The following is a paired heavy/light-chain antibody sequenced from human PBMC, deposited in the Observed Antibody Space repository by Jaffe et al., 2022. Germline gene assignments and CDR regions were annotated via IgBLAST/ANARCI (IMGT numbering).Light chain of an antibody. J-gene: IGLJ2*01. CDR3: GTWDSSLSAGGVV. Sequence: QSVLTQPPSVSAAPGQKVTISCSGSSSNIGNNYVSWYQQLPGTAPKLLIYDNNKRPSGIPDRFSGSKSGTSATLGITGLQTGDEADYYCGTWDSSLSAGGVVFGGGTKLTVL. V-gene: IGLV1-51*01. CDR2: DNN. CDR1: SSNIGNNY.
Heavy chain of an antibody. J-gene: IGHJ4*02. CDR3: ARSPYYYGSGSHRPYYFDY. CDR2: INPSGGST. CDR1: GYTFTSYY. V-gene: IGHV1-46*01. Sequence: QVQLVQSGAEVKKPGASVKVSCKASGYTFTSYYMHWVRQAPGQGLEWMGIINPSGGSTSYAQKFQGRVTMTRDTSTSTVYMELSSLRSEDTAVYYCARSPYYYGSGSHRPYYFDYWGQGTLVTVSS. D-gene: IGHD3-10*01.